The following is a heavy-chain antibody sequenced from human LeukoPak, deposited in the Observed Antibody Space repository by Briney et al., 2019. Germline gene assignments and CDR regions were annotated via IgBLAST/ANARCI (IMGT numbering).Heavy chain of an antibody. D-gene: IGHD6-6*01. CDR1: GFTFSDHH. V-gene: IGHV3-72*01. CDR3: ARDTAAALDF. CDR2: TKNKGQSHIT. J-gene: IGHJ4*02. Sequence: GGSLRLSCAASGFTFSDHHMDWDRQAPGKGLEWVGRTKNKGQSHITDYAASVKGRFFSSRDDSKNSLYLQMNSLQTDDTGIYYCARDTAAALDFWGQGILVTVSS.